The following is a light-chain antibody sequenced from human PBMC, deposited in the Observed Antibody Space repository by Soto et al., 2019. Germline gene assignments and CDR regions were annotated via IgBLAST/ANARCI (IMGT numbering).Light chain of an antibody. J-gene: IGLJ3*02. CDR3: SSYAGRNNWV. CDR1: SSDVGAFEY. V-gene: IGLV2-8*01. Sequence: QSALTQPPSASGSRGQSVAISCTGTSSDVGAFEYVSWYQHHPGKVPKLLIYDVTKRPSGVPDRFSGSKSGNTASLTVSGLQAEDEADYYCSSYAGRNNWVFGGGTKLTVL. CDR2: DVT.